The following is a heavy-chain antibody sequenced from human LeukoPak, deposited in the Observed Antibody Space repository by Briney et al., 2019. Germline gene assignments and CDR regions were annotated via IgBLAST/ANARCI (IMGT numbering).Heavy chain of an antibody. CDR3: ARSNDDYPYPFDY. CDR1: GDSISDYY. Sequence: SETLSLTCTVSGDSISDYYWSWIRQPPGKGPEWIGYIHYSGSTNYNPSLKSRVTISVDTSKNQFSLKLSPVTAADTAVYYCARSNDDYPYPFDYWGQGTLVTVSS. D-gene: IGHD4-17*01. V-gene: IGHV4-59*01. J-gene: IGHJ4*02. CDR2: IHYSGST.